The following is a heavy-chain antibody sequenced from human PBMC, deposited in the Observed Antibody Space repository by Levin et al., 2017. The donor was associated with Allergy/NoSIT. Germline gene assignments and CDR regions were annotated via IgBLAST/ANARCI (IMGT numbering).Heavy chain of an antibody. D-gene: IGHD3-10*01. CDR3: ARDRRGLLYLGELYSAFDI. V-gene: IGHV1-18*01. J-gene: IGHJ3*02. Sequence: RASVKVSCKASGYTFSSYRFCWVRQAPGQGLEWLGWISPYNGNTNYAQNLQGRVTLTTDTSTSTAYMELRSLRSDDTAVYYCARDRRGLLYLGELYSAFDIWGQGTMVTVSS. CDR1: GYTFSSYR. CDR2: ISPYNGNT.